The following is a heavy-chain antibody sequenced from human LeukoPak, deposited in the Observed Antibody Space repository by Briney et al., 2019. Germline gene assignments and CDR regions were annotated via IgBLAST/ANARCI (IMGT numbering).Heavy chain of an antibody. D-gene: IGHD6-13*01. J-gene: IGHJ3*01. Sequence: ASVKVSCKASGYTFTDYYLHWVRQAPGQGLEWMGWISAYNGNTNYAQKFQGRVTMTTDTSTSTAYMELRSLRSDDTAVYYCAREEGAPIAAANVWGLGTVVTVSS. CDR3: AREEGAPIAAANV. CDR2: ISAYNGNT. CDR1: GYTFTDYY. V-gene: IGHV1-18*04.